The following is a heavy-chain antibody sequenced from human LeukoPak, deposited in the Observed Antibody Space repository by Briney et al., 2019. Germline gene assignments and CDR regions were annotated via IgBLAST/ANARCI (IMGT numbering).Heavy chain of an antibody. CDR3: ARGGGLDV. CDR1: GFTFSSYW. Sequence: GGSLKLSCAASGFTFSSYWMNWDRQAPGKGLEWVASINHNGNVNYYVDSVKGRFTISRDNAKNSLYLQMSNLRAEDTAVYFCARGGGLDVWGQGATVTVSS. J-gene: IGHJ6*02. D-gene: IGHD3-16*01. V-gene: IGHV3-7*03. CDR2: INHNGNVN.